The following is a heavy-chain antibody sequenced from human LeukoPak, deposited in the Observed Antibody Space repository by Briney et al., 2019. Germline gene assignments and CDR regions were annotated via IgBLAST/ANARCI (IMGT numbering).Heavy chain of an antibody. CDR1: GYSFSRYC. CDR3: ARSGPGQSIDY. J-gene: IGHJ4*02. Sequence: GESLKISCKGSGYSFSRYCIGWVRQMPGKGPECMGIIYPGDSDTRYSPSFQGQVIISADKSISTAYLQWSSLKASDTAMYYCARSGPGQSIDYWGQGTLVTVSS. V-gene: IGHV5-51*01. D-gene: IGHD3-10*01. CDR2: IYPGDSDT.